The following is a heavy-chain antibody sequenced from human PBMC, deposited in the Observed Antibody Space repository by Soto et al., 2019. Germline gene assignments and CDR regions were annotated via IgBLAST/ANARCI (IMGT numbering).Heavy chain of an antibody. V-gene: IGHV4-31*03. D-gene: IGHD6-6*01. Sequence: SETLSLTCTVSGGSISSGGYYWSWIRQHPGKGLEWIGYIYYSGSTYYNPSLKSRVTISVDTSKNQFSLKLSSVTAADTAVYYCARGGRGSSVFNWGQGTLVTVSS. CDR2: IYYSGST. CDR1: GGSISSGGYY. CDR3: ARGGRGSSVFN. J-gene: IGHJ4*02.